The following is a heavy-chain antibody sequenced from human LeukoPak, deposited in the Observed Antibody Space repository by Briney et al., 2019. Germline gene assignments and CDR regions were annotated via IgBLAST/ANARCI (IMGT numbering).Heavy chain of an antibody. V-gene: IGHV3-30-3*01. CDR3: AREEWYYFDY. CDR1: GFAFSTYW. CDR2: ISYDGSNK. D-gene: IGHD3-3*01. Sequence: GSLRLSCAASGFAFSTYWIHWVRQAPGKGLEWVAVISYDGSNKYYVDSVKGRFTIARDNSKNTVYLQMNSLRAEDMAVYYCAREEWYYFDYWGQGTLVTVSS. J-gene: IGHJ4*02.